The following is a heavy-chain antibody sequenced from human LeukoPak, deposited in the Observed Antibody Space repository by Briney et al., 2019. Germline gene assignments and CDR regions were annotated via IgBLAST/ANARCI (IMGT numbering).Heavy chain of an antibody. V-gene: IGHV1-2*02. Sequence: GASVKVSCKASGYTFTGYYMHWVRQAPGQGLEWMGWINPNSGGTNYAQKFQGRVTMTRDTSISTAYMELSRLRSDDTAVYYCARVRVHCSSTSCYMGYWGQGTLVTVSS. CDR2: INPNSGGT. CDR1: GYTFTGYY. D-gene: IGHD2-2*02. J-gene: IGHJ4*02. CDR3: ARVRVHCSSTSCYMGY.